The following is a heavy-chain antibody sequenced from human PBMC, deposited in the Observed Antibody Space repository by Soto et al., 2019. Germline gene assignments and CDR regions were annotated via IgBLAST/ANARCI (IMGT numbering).Heavy chain of an antibody. J-gene: IGHJ6*02. Sequence: ASVKVSCKASGYTFTSYYMHWVRQAPGQGLEWMGIINPSGGSTSYAQKFQGRVTMTRDTSTSTVYMELSSLRPEDTAVYYCAREEGGLQHVYYYYYGMDVWGQGTTVTVSS. CDR2: INPSGGST. CDR3: AREEGGLQHVYYYYYGMDV. V-gene: IGHV1-46*01. D-gene: IGHD1-26*01. CDR1: GYTFTSYY.